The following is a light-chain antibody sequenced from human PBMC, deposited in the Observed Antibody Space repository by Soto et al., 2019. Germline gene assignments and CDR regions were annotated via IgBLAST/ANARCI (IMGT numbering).Light chain of an antibody. J-gene: IGKJ5*01. V-gene: IGKV1-5*03. CDR3: QQYNSYPT. CDR2: KAS. CDR1: QSISSW. Sequence: DIKMTQSPSTLSASVGDRVTITCRASQSISSWLAWYQQKPGKAPKLLIYKASSLESGVPSRFSGSGSGTEFTLTISSLQPDDFATYYCQQYNSYPTFGQGTRLDIK.